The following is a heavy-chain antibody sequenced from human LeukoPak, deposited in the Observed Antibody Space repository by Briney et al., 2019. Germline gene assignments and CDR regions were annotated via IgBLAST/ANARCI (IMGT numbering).Heavy chain of an antibody. CDR1: GFTFSSYA. V-gene: IGHV3-23*01. CDR2: ISGSGGST. CDR3: ARDPVSIGLRINSDF. D-gene: IGHD3-3*01. J-gene: IGHJ4*02. Sequence: GGSLRLSCAASGFTFSSYAMSWVRQAPGKGLEWVSAISGSGGSTYYADSVKGRFTISRDNSKNTVYLQMNSLRVEDTAVYYCARDPVSIGLRINSDFWGQGTLVTVSP.